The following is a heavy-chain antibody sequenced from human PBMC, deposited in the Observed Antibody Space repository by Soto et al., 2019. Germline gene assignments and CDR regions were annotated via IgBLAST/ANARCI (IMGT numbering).Heavy chain of an antibody. V-gene: IGHV3-21*01. J-gene: IGHJ5*02. CDR1: GFTFSGYS. Sequence: GGSLRLSCAASGFTFSGYSMNWVRQAPGKGLEWVSSISSASTYIYYADSMKGRFTISRDNAKNSVYLRMNSLRVEDTAVYYCVCGSLYSSSRLAPPSWGQGSLVTGSS. D-gene: IGHD6-13*01. CDR3: VCGSLYSSSRLAPPS. CDR2: ISSASTYI.